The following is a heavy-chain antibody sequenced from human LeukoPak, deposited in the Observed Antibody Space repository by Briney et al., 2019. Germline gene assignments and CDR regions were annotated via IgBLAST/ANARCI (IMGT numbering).Heavy chain of an antibody. CDR3: ARYLRFFDY. D-gene: IGHD4-17*01. J-gene: IGHJ4*02. CDR2: IFNGGST. Sequence: GGSLRLSCAASGFAVSSNHMNWVRQAPGKGLEWVSVIFNGGSTYYADSVKGRFTISRDNSKNTLYLQMNSLRAEDTAVYYCARYLRFFDYWGQGTLVTVSS. V-gene: IGHV3-53*01. CDR1: GFAVSSNH.